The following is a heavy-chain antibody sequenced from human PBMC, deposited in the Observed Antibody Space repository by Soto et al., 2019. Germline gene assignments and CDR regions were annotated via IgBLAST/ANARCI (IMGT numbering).Heavy chain of an antibody. CDR1: GGSISSGGYY. CDR2: IYYSGST. J-gene: IGHJ4*02. D-gene: IGHD5-18*01. Sequence: QVQLQESGPGLVKPSQTLSLTCTVSGGSISSGGYYWSWIRQHPGKGLEWIGYIYYSGSTYYNPSLHSPLTISVDTSKTHFSLKLLSVTAADTAVYYCAREVRYSYAYSPLLDYWGQGTLVTVSS. V-gene: IGHV4-31*01. CDR3: AREVRYSYAYSPLLDY.